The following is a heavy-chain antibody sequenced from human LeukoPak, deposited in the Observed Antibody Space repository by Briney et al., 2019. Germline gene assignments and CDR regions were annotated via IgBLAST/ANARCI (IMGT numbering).Heavy chain of an antibody. V-gene: IGHV1-18*01. Sequence: GASVKVSCKASGYTFTSYGISWVRQAPGQGLEWMGWISAYNGNTNYAQKLQGRVTMTTDTSTSTAHMELRSLRSDDTAVYYCARGGYGSGSSPTSYGMDVWGQGTTVTVSS. CDR3: ARGGYGSGSSPTSYGMDV. CDR2: ISAYNGNT. J-gene: IGHJ6*02. CDR1: GYTFTSYG. D-gene: IGHD3-10*01.